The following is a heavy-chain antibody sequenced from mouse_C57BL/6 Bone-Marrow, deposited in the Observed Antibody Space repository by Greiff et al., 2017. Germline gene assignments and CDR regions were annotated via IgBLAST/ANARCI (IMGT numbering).Heavy chain of an antibody. CDR3: ASPGGYDYAYYFDY. CDR2: IHPNSGST. V-gene: IGHV1-64*01. CDR1: GYTFTSYW. D-gene: IGHD2-4*01. J-gene: IGHJ2*01. Sequence: VQLQQPGAELVKPGASVKLSCKASGYTFTSYWMHWVKQRPGQGLEWIGMIHPNSGSTNDNEKFKSKATLTVDKSSSTAYMQLSSLTSEDSAVYYCASPGGYDYAYYFDYWGQGTTLTVSS.